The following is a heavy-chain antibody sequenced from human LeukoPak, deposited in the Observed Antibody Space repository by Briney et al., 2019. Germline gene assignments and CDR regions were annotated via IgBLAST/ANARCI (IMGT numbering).Heavy chain of an antibody. Sequence: ASVKVPCKASGYTXTGYYMHWVRQAPGQGLEWMGWINPNSGGTNYAQKFQGRVTMTRDTSISTAYMELSRLRSDNTAVYYCARVSIAVAGGIDYWGQGTLVTVSS. V-gene: IGHV1-2*02. CDR2: INPNSGGT. D-gene: IGHD6-19*01. J-gene: IGHJ4*02. CDR1: GYTXTGYY. CDR3: ARVSIAVAGGIDY.